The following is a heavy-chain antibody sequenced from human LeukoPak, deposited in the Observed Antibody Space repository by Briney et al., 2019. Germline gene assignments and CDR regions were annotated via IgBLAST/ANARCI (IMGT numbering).Heavy chain of an antibody. CDR1: GYSFTSYW. CDR2: IYPVDSDT. Sequence: GGSLKISWKGSGYSFTSYWIGWVGHMPGKGLDGMGIIYPVDSDTRYSPSFPGKVTISAEKYISTAYLPWSRLKASDTDMSYCARADSSGYSIDYWGQGTLVPVSS. D-gene: IGHD3-22*01. J-gene: IGHJ4*02. V-gene: IGHV5-51*01. CDR3: ARADSSGYSIDY.